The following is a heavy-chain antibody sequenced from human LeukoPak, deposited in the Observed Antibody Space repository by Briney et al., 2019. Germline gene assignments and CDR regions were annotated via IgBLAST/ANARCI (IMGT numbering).Heavy chain of an antibody. V-gene: IGHV3-30-3*02. CDR1: GFTFSSYA. CDR3: AKTLWGGFDY. CDR2: ISYDGSNK. D-gene: IGHD3-16*01. J-gene: IGHJ4*02. Sequence: GRSLRLSCAASGFTFSSYAMHWVRQAPGKGLEWVAVISYDGSNKYYADSVKGRFTISRDNSKNTLYLQMNSLTAEDTAVYYCAKTLWGGFDYWGQGILVTVSS.